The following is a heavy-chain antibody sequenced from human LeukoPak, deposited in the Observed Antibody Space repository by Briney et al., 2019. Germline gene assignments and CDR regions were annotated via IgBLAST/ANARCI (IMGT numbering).Heavy chain of an antibody. J-gene: IGHJ6*01. CDR1: AFTFSSYS. Sequence: PGRSLRLSCAASAFTFSSYSMNSVRQAPGEGLEWGSSISSSSSTINYADSVKGPFTISRHNAKNSLYLQMNRLRAEDTTAYYCALGFVSGGMDV. CDR2: ISSSSSTI. D-gene: IGHD3-3*01. CDR3: ALGFVSGGMDV. V-gene: IGHV3-21*01.